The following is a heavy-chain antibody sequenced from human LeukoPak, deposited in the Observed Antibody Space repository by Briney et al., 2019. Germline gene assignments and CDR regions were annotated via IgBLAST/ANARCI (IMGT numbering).Heavy chain of an antibody. CDR3: SKDGCVNGICHFEK. CDR1: GFAFNFYS. D-gene: IGHD2-8*01. J-gene: IGHJ4*02. Sequence: AGGSLRLSCAASGFAFNFYSINWVRQAPGEGLEWVSGISGSNTYYADSVKGRFTISRDSSKNTMDLQMNNLRAEDTAVYYCSKDGCVNGICHFEKWGQGTLVTVSS. CDR2: ISGSNT. V-gene: IGHV3-23*01.